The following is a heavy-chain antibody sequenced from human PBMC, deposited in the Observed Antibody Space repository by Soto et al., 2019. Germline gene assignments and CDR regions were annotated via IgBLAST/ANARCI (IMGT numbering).Heavy chain of an antibody. Sequence: QVQLVESGGGVVQPGRSLRLSCAESGFTFSSYGMHWVRQAPGKGLEWVAVIWYDGSNKYYADSVKGRFTISRDNSKNTLYLQMNSLRAEDTAVYYCASVFYGSSDDDAFDICGQGTMVTVSS. CDR1: GFTFSSYG. V-gene: IGHV3-33*01. J-gene: IGHJ3*02. CDR2: IWYDGSNK. CDR3: ASVFYGSSDDDAFDI. D-gene: IGHD6-6*01.